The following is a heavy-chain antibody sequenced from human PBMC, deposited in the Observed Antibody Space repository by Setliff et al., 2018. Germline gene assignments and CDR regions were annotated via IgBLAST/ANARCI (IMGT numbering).Heavy chain of an antibody. V-gene: IGHV4-4*07. CDR2: IYIGGSA. CDR3: ARKGISALSGAFDM. CDR1: GGSISSYY. Sequence: PSETLSLTCTVSGGSISSYYWSWIRQPAGKGLEWIGHIYIGGSANYNPSLKSRVTISVDTSKNQFSLQLISVTAADTAVYYCARKGISALSGAFDMWGQGTMVTVSS. J-gene: IGHJ3*02. D-gene: IGHD1-26*01.